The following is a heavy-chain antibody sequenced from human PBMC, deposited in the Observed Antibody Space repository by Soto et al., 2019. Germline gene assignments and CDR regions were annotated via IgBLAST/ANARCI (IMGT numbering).Heavy chain of an antibody. J-gene: IGHJ4*01. D-gene: IGHD1-26*01. CDR2: VKSKADGGSG. Sequence: GESLRLSCAASGFPFNNAWINWVRQVPGKGLEWDGRVKSKADGGSGDYAAPVKGRFVVSRDDSKDIVYLQMNSLKIEDTGVYYCTTDSRTTLPEIRFDYWGHGTQVTVSS. V-gene: IGHV3-15*07. CDR3: TTDSRTTLPEIRFDY. CDR1: GFPFNNAW.